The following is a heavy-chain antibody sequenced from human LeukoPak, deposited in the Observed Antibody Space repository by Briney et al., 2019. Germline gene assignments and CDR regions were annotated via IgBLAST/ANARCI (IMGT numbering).Heavy chain of an antibody. J-gene: IGHJ5*02. V-gene: IGHV1-2*02. CDR1: GYTFTGYY. Sequence: GASVKVSCKASGYTFTGYYMHWVRQAPGQGLEWMGWINPNSGGTNYAQKFQGRVTMTRDTCISTAYMELSRLKSDDTAVYYCARDWGQLFFNWFDPWGQGTLVTVSS. CDR2: INPNSGGT. D-gene: IGHD2-2*01. CDR3: ARDWGQLFFNWFDP.